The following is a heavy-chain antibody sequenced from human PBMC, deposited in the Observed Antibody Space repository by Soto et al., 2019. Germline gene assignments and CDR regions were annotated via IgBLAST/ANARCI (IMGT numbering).Heavy chain of an antibody. D-gene: IGHD3-16*01. Sequence: QVQLVESGGGLVKPGGSLRLSCAASGCTFSDYYMSWIRQAPRKGLEWVSYISSSGSTIYYADSVKGRFTISRDNAKNSLYLQMNSLRAEDTAVYYCARVGARGYEYIWGSPRGLDQWGQGTLVTVSS. J-gene: IGHJ4*02. V-gene: IGHV3-11*01. CDR3: ARVGARGYEYIWGSPRGLDQ. CDR2: ISSSGSTI. CDR1: GCTFSDYY.